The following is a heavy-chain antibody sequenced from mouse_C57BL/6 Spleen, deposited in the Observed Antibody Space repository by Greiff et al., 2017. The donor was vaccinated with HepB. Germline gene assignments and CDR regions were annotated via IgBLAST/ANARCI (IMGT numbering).Heavy chain of an antibody. Sequence: QVQLQQSGAELVKPGASVKLSCKASGYTFTEYTIHWVKQRSGQGLEWIGWFYPGSGSIKYNEKFKDKATLTADKSSSTVYMELSRLTSEDSAVYFCARHEEGYGYDVGYYAMDYWGQGTSVTVSS. J-gene: IGHJ4*01. CDR1: GYTFTEYT. V-gene: IGHV1-62-2*01. D-gene: IGHD2-2*01. CDR2: FYPGSGSI. CDR3: ARHEEGYGYDVGYYAMDY.